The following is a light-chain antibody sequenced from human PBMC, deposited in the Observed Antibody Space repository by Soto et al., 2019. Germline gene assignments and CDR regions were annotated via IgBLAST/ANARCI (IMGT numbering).Light chain of an antibody. CDR3: QKYNSAPPLT. CDR1: QGISNY. V-gene: IGKV1-27*01. J-gene: IGKJ4*01. Sequence: DIQMTQSPSSLSASVGDRVTITCRASQGISNYFAGYQQKPGKVPKHLIYASSTLQSGVPTGFSGSGSGTDFTLTIRSLQPEDVATYYCQKYNSAPPLTFGGGTKVEIK. CDR2: ASS.